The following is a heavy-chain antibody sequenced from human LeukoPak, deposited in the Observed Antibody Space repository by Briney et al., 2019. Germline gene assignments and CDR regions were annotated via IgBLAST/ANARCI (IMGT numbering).Heavy chain of an antibody. CDR1: GGTFSSYA. CDR2: IIPIFGTA. D-gene: IGHD5-12*01. CDR3: ASGDSGYDTYNWFDP. Sequence: ASVKVSCKASGGTFSSYAISWVRQAPGQGLEWMGGIIPIFGTANYAQKFQGRVTITADESTSTAYMELSSLRSEDTAVYYCASGDSGYDTYNWFDPWGQGTLVTVPS. J-gene: IGHJ5*02. V-gene: IGHV1-69*13.